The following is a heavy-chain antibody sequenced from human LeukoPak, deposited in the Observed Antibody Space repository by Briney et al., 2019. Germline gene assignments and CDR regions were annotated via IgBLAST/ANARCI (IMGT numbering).Heavy chain of an antibody. J-gene: IGHJ4*02. CDR3: TRDGCGWSVY. Sequence: PGGSLTLSCAASGFDFSTSWMGWVRQAPGKGLEWVINISPDGNERYSVDSVKGRFTISRDNAENSLYLQMKGLEVEDTAMYYCTRDGCGWSVYWGQGALVTVSS. CDR1: GFDFSTSW. CDR2: ISPDGNER. D-gene: IGHD6-19*01. V-gene: IGHV3-7*01.